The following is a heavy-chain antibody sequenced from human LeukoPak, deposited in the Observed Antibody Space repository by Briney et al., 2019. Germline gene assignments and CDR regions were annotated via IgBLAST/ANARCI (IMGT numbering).Heavy chain of an antibody. V-gene: IGHV3-74*01. Sequence: PGGSLRLSCAASGFTFSSYWMHWVRQAPGKGLVWVSRINSDGSSTTYADSVKGRFTISRDNAKNTLYLQMNSLRVEDTAVYHCARDRGSGWYYFDYWGQGTLVTVSS. CDR3: ARDRGSGWYYFDY. CDR1: GFTFSSYW. J-gene: IGHJ4*02. D-gene: IGHD6-19*01. CDR2: INSDGSST.